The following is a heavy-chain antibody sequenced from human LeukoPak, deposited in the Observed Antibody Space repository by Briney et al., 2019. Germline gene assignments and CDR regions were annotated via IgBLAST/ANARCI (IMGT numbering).Heavy chain of an antibody. V-gene: IGHV3-9*01. D-gene: IGHD4-23*01. CDR2: ISWNSGSI. Sequence: PGGSLRLSCAASGFTFDDYAMHWVRQAPGKDLEGVAGISWNSGSIGYADSVKGRFTISRDNAKNSLYLQMNSLRAEATALYYCAKDRVTRSSYWYFDLWGRGTLVTVSS. CDR3: AKDRVTRSSYWYFDL. J-gene: IGHJ2*01. CDR1: GFTFDDYA.